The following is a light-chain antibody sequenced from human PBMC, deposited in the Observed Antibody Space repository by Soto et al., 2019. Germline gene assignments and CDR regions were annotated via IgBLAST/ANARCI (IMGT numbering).Light chain of an antibody. V-gene: IGKV1-39*01. CDR3: PELNSYPPT. CDR1: QSISSY. CDR2: AAS. Sequence: DIQMTQTTSSLSASVGDRVTITCRASQSISSYLNWYQQKPGKAPKLLIYAASTLQSGVPSRFSGSGSGTDFTLTIISLQPEDFATYYCPELNSYPPTFG. J-gene: IGKJ1*01.